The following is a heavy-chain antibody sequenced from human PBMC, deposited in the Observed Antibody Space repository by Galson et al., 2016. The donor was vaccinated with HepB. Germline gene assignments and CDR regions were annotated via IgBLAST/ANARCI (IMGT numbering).Heavy chain of an antibody. V-gene: IGHV1-46*01. D-gene: IGHD3-9*01. J-gene: IGHJ4*02. Sequence: SVKVSCKASDNTFSKDYIHWVRQAPGQGLQWLGTIHPSGAYTTYAQRFDGRVTMTRDTATNTVYMGLRALTSKDTAVYYCARANYNLLTGYYSGLDHWGQGTLVTVSS. CDR1: DNTFSKDY. CDR2: IHPSGAYT. CDR3: ARANYNLLTGYYSGLDH.